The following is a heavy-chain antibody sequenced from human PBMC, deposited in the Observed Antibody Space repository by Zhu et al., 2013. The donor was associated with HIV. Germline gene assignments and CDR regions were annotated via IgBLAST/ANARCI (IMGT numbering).Heavy chain of an antibody. J-gene: IGHJ1*01. V-gene: IGHV1-2*02. CDR1: GNSFTNYH. CDR3: ARGRYYYDHNGYYHEYFQI. CDR2: INPGGGT. D-gene: IGHD3-22*01. Sequence: QVQLVQSGAEVKKPGASVKIYCRTSGNSFTNYHIHWVRQAPGQGLEWMGRINPGGGTNYAQKFQGRVTMTRDTSISTAYMELRSLTSDDTAVYYCARGRYYYDHNGYYHEYFQIWGQGTLVTVSS.